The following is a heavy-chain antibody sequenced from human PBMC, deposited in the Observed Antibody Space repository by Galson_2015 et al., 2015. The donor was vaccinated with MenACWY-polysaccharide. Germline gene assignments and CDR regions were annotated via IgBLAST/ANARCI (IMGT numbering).Heavy chain of an antibody. V-gene: IGHV3-74*01. J-gene: IGHJ5*02. CDR3: TKAGAKFCSGSSCSFNWFDP. D-gene: IGHD2-15*01. CDR1: GFTFSTYW. CDR2: INADGSAT. Sequence: SLRLSCAASGFTFSTYWMHWVRHVPGKGLVWVSRINADGSATGYADSVRGRVTISRDTAKNTLYLEMNSLRAEDTAVYYCTKAGAKFCSGSSCSFNWFDPWGQGTLVTVSS.